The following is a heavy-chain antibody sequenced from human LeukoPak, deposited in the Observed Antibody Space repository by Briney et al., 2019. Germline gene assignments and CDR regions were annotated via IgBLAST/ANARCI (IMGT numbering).Heavy chain of an antibody. D-gene: IGHD3-10*01. Sequence: ASVKVSCKASGYTFINNWMHWVRQAPGQGLEWVGLINPTGTTTLYAQKFQGRVTLTRDMSTSTDYMELRSLKSEDTAVYYCARDNSVGDIAWWFDPWGQGTLVTVS. V-gene: IGHV1-46*01. CDR3: ARDNSVGDIAWWFDP. J-gene: IGHJ5*02. CDR2: INPTGTTT. CDR1: GYTFINNW.